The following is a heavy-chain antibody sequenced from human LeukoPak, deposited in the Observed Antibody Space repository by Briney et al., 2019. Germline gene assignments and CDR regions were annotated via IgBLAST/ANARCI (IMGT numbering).Heavy chain of an antibody. D-gene: IGHD3-22*01. CDR2: IVVGSGNT. Sequence: SVKVSCKASGFTFTSSAVQWVRQARGQRLEWIGWIVVGSGNTNYAQKFQERVTITRDMSTSTAYMELSSLRSEDTAVYYCAADRPYYYDSSGYGTYYGMDVWGQGTTVTVSS. J-gene: IGHJ6*02. CDR3: AADRPYYYDSSGYGTYYGMDV. V-gene: IGHV1-58*01. CDR1: GFTFTSSA.